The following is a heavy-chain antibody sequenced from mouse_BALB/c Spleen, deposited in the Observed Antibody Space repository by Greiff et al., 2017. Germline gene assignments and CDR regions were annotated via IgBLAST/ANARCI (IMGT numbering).Heavy chain of an antibody. J-gene: IGHJ2*01. V-gene: IGHV14-4*02. CDR1: GFNIKDYY. CDR3: SAGGHLLDY. Sequence: VQLQQSGAELVRSGASVKLSCTASGFNIKDYYMHWVKQRPEQGLEWIGWIDPENGDTEYAPKFLGKATMTADTSSNTAYLQLSSLTSEDTAVYYCSAGGHLLDYWGQGTTLTVSS. CDR2: IDPENGDT. D-gene: IGHD3-1*01.